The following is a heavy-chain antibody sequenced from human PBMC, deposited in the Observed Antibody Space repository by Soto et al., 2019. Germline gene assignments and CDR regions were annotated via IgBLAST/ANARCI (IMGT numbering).Heavy chain of an antibody. Sequence: ASVKVSCKASGYTFTSYSLHWVRQAPGQRLEWMGWIDAGNGNTKYSEKFQGRVSITRDTSANKGYMDLRGLTSEDTAVYYCARPGLLVARFNWGQGTLVTVSS. D-gene: IGHD5-12*01. CDR3: ARPGLLVARFN. CDR2: IDAGNGNT. V-gene: IGHV1-3*01. CDR1: GYTFTSYS. J-gene: IGHJ4*02.